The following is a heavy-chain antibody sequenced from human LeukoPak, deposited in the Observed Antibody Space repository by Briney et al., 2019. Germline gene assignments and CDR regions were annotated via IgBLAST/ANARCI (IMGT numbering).Heavy chain of an antibody. D-gene: IGHD6-19*01. CDR2: INTNTGNP. J-gene: IGHJ3*02. Sequence: ASVKVSCKASGYTFTSYAMNWVRQAPGQGLEWMGWINTNTGNPTYAQGFTGRFVFSLDTSVSTAYLQISSLKAEDTAVYYCARGSHSSGWRKAFDIWGQGTMVTVSS. V-gene: IGHV7-4-1*02. CDR1: GYTFTSYA. CDR3: ARGSHSSGWRKAFDI.